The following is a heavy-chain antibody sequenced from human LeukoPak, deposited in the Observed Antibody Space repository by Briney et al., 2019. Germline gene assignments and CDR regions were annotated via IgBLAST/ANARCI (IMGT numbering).Heavy chain of an antibody. Sequence: PGGSLRLSCAASGFTFSSYGMHWVRQAPGKGLEWVAVIWYDGSNKYYADSVKGRFTISRDDSKNTLYLQMNSLRAEDTAVYYCARDPYYYDSSGYFVHWGQGTLVTVSS. CDR2: IWYDGSNK. D-gene: IGHD3-22*01. J-gene: IGHJ4*02. CDR3: ARDPYYYDSSGYFVH. CDR1: GFTFSSYG. V-gene: IGHV3-33*01.